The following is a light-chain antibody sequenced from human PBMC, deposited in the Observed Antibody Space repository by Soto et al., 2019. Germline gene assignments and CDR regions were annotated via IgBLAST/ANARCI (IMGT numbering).Light chain of an antibody. Sequence: QSALAQPASVSGSPGQSITISCTATTSDVGTYDYVSWYQQHPGKAPKLVIFEVINRPSGVSNRFSGSKSGNTASLTISGLQAEDEADYYCSSYTTSASLIFGGGTKVTVL. CDR1: TSDVGTYDY. J-gene: IGLJ2*01. CDR3: SSYTTSASLI. V-gene: IGLV2-14*01. CDR2: EVI.